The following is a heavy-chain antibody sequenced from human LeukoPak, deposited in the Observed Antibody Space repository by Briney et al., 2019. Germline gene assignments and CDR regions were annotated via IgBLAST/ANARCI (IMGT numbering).Heavy chain of an antibody. D-gene: IGHD6-19*01. CDR2: IYPGDSDT. V-gene: IGHV5-51*01. CDR1: GYSFTSYW. Sequence: GESLKISCKGSGYSFTSYWIGWVRQMPGKGLEWMGIIYPGDSDTRYSPSFQGQVTISADKSISTAYLQWSSLKASDTAMYYCARATAGSGWYVNGLALDYWGQGTLVTVSS. J-gene: IGHJ4*02. CDR3: ARATAGSGWYVNGLALDY.